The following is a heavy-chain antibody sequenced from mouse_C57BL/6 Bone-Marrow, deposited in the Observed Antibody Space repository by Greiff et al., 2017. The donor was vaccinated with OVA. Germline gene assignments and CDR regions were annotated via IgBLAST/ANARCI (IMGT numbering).Heavy chain of an antibody. D-gene: IGHD1-1*01. Sequence: EVQRVESEGGLVQPGSSMKLSCTASGFTFSDYYMAWVRQVPEKGLEWVANINYDGSSTYYLDSLKSRFIISRDNAKNSIYLQMSSLKSEDTATDYCARENPYYYGSSPYWYFDVWGTGTTVTVSS. CDR2: INYDGSST. V-gene: IGHV5-16*01. J-gene: IGHJ1*03. CDR3: ARENPYYYGSSPYWYFDV. CDR1: GFTFSDYY.